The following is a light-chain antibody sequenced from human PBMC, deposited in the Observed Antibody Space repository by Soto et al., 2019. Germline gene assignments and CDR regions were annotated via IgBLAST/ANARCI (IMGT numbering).Light chain of an antibody. V-gene: IGKV3-20*01. J-gene: IGKJ2*01. Sequence: EIVLTQSPGTLSLSPGERATHFCRASQSVSKWYVAWYQVKPGQAPRLVIYGASSRASGIPDRFNGGGSGTEFTLTINTLEPEDFAVYYCQQYVMPPFTFGQGTKVDIK. CDR1: QSVSKWY. CDR3: QQYVMPPFT. CDR2: GAS.